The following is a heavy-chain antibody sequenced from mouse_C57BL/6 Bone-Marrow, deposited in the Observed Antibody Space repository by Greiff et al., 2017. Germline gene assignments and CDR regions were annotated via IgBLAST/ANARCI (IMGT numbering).Heavy chain of an antibody. J-gene: IGHJ2*01. Sequence: VKLLESGAELVRPGSSVKLSCKASGYTFTSYWMHWVKQRPIQGLEWIGNIDPSDSETHYNQKFKDKATLTVDKSSSAAYMQLSSLTSEDDAVYYCGMPLSTVVAPFGYWGQGTTLTVSS. CDR3: GMPLSTVVAPFGY. D-gene: IGHD1-1*01. CDR1: GYTFTSYW. CDR2: IDPSDSET. V-gene: IGHV1-52*01.